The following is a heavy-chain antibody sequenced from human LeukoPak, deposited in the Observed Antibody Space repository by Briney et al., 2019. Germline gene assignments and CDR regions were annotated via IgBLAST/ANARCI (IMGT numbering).Heavy chain of an antibody. CDR2: AHFRGST. V-gene: IGHV4-59*01. J-gene: IGHJ6*02. CDR3: ARDCSSTNCHWPYYYGMDV. CDR1: GGSISSYY. Sequence: PSETLSLTCIVSGGSISSYYWIWIRQPPGKGLEWIGYAHFRGSTDCNPSLKSRVTISVDTSRSQFSLKLSSVTAADTAVYYCARDCSSTNCHWPYYYGMDVWGQGTTVTVSS. D-gene: IGHD2-2*01.